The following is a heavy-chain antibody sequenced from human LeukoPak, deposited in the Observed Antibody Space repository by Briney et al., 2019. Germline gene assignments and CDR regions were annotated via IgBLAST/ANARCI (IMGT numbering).Heavy chain of an antibody. CDR1: GFTFSSYG. CDR3: SGRRGAYYYYMDV. Sequence: GGSLRLSCTASGFTFSSYGMHWVRQAPGKGLEWVSMISFDDNNKYYADSVKGRFTISRDNSENMLYLQMHSLRPEDTAVYYCSGRRGAYYYYMDVWGKGTTVTVSS. J-gene: IGHJ6*03. CDR2: ISFDDNNK. V-gene: IGHV3-30*02. D-gene: IGHD6-25*01.